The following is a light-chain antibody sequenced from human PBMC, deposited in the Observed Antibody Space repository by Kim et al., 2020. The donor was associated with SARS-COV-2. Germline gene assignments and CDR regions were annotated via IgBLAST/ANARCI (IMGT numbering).Light chain of an antibody. Sequence: SGSVGDRVTITCRASQVIGADLNWYQQKSGKAPKLLIYGASSLETGFPSRFDGSGAGTDFTLTISNLQPEDVASYYCLQDSSYPYTFGQGTKLEI. CDR1: QVIGAD. V-gene: IGKV1-6*01. CDR2: GAS. J-gene: IGKJ2*01. CDR3: LQDSSYPYT.